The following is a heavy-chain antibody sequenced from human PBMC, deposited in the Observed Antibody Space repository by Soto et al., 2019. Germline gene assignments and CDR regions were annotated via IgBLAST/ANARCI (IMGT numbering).Heavy chain of an antibody. D-gene: IGHD5-18*01. CDR3: APHTLDTGMPSGY. CDR2: IGGYKGNT. V-gene: IGHV1-18*01. Sequence: QVQLVQSGAEVREPGASVKVSCKASGYTFTNYGVSWVRQAPGQGLEWMGWIGGYKGNTNYAQKLQGRVTLITDTSTSTAYMELRSLRSDDTAVYYCAPHTLDTGMPSGYWGQGTLVTVSS. CDR1: GYTFTNYG. J-gene: IGHJ4*02.